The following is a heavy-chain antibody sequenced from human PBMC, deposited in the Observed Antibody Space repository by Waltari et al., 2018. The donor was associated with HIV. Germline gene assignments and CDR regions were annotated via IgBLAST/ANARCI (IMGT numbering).Heavy chain of an antibody. V-gene: IGHV1-2*02. Sequence: QVQLVQSGAEVKKPGASVKVSCKACGYTFTGYYMPWVRRAPGQGLVWMGWINPNSGGKNYAQKFQGRVTMTRDTSISTAYMELSRLRSDDTAVYYCARGGEVPAAIPGYWGQGTLVTVSS. J-gene: IGHJ4*02. CDR3: ARGGEVPAAIPGY. D-gene: IGHD2-2*02. CDR2: INPNSGGK. CDR1: GYTFTGYY.